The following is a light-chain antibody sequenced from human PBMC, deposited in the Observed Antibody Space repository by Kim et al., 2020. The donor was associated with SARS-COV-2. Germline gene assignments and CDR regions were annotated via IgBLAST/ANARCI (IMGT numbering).Light chain of an antibody. J-gene: IGKJ2*01. Sequence: EIVLTQTPRSLSVPPGQPASISCKSSQSLLHTDGKTYLYWFLQKPGQSPQLLIYELFNRFSGVPDRFSGSGSGTDFTLKISRVEADDVGVYYCMQSKQLRTFGQGTKLEIK. CDR3: MQSKQLRT. CDR2: ELF. CDR1: QSLLHTDGKTY. V-gene: IGKV2D-29*02.